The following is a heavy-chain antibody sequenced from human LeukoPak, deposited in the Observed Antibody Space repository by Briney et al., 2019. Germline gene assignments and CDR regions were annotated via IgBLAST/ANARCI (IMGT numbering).Heavy chain of an antibody. D-gene: IGHD2-21*02. CDR2: INSDGSST. V-gene: IGHV3-74*01. Sequence: GGSLRLSCAASGFTFSSYWMHWVRQAPGKGLVWVSRINSDGSSTSYADSVKGRFTISRDNAKNTLYLQMNSLRAEDTAVYYCARPVCGGDCYPYDYWGQGTLVTVSS. J-gene: IGHJ4*02. CDR1: GFTFSSYW. CDR3: ARPVCGGDCYPYDY.